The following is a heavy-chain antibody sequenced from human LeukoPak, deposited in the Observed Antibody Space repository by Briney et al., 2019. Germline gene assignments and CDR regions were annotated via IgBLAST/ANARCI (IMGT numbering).Heavy chain of an antibody. D-gene: IGHD3-10*01. CDR3: ARAILPDGSGSCYFDY. CDR2: ISSSSSTM. Sequence: GGSLRLSCAASGFTFSSYSMNWVRQAPGRGLEWVSYISSSSSTMYYADSVKGRFTISRDNAKNSLYLQMNSLRDEDTAVYYCARAILPDGSGSCYFDYWGQGTLVTVSS. V-gene: IGHV3-48*02. CDR1: GFTFSSYS. J-gene: IGHJ4*02.